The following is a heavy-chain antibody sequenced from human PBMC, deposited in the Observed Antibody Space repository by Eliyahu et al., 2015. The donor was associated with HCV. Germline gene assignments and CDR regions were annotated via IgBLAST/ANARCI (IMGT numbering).Heavy chain of an antibody. CDR3: ARIPGDYGGNSDY. J-gene: IGHJ4*02. D-gene: IGHD4-23*01. V-gene: IGHV1-69*02. CDR1: GGXXSXYT. Sequence: QVQLVQSGAEVKKPGSSVXVSCKASGGXXSXYTIXGVRQAPGXGLEWXGRIIPILGIANYAQKFQGRVTITADKSTSTAYMELSSLRSEDTAVYYCARIPGDYGGNSDYWGQGTLVTVSS. CDR2: IIPILGIA.